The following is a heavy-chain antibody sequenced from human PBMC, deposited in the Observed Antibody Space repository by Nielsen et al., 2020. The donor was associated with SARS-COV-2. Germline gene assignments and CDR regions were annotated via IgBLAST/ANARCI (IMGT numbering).Heavy chain of an antibody. CDR1: GFTFSSLW. D-gene: IGHD3-16*01. J-gene: IGHJ4*02. CDR2: IKPDGSEK. V-gene: IGHV3-7*03. CDR3: AREVRGRYDHF. Sequence: GGSLRLSCAASGFTFSSLWMSWVRQVPGKGLEWVADIKPDGSEKFYVDSVKGRFTISRDNAKNSMSLQMNNLRVEDTAVYYCAREVRGRYDHFWGQGTLVTVSA.